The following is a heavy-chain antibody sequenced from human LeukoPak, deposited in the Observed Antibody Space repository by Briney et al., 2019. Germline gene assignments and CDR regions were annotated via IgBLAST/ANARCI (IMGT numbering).Heavy chain of an antibody. J-gene: IGHJ6*02. V-gene: IGHV1-3*02. CDR1: VYTLTNHA. CDR2: SSAGNGDT. D-gene: IGHD3-3*01. Sequence: GASVTVSCMASVYTLTNHAIHWVRQAPGQRLEWMGWSSAGNGDTKSAQEFQGRVTITRDTSATTAYMELSSLRSEDMAVYYCARGVDYGMDVWGQGTTVTVSS. CDR3: ARGVDYGMDV.